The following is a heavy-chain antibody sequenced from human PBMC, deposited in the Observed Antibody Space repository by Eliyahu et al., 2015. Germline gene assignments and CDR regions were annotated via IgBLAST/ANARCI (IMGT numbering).Heavy chain of an antibody. CDR1: GFSLSTFXDG. J-gene: IGHJ4*02. CDR2: IYWDDDK. V-gene: IGHV2-5*02. Sequence: QITLKESGPTLVKPTQTLTLTCTFSGFSLSTFXDGVGWIRQPPGKALEWLALIYWDDDKRYSASLESRLTITKDPSKNQVALTMTTLDPVDTATYYCAHGTYYSISGNYRGQFDYWGQGTLVTVSS. D-gene: IGHD3-10*01. CDR3: AHGTYYSISGNYRGQFDY.